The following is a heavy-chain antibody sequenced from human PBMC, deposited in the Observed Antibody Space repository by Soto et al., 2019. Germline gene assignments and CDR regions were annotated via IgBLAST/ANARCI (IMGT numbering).Heavy chain of an antibody. CDR1: GFTFSSYW. CDR3: ARDRNLTF. Sequence: GGSLRLSCAASGFTFSSYWTSWVRQAPGKGLEWVANIKEDGSEKNYVDSVKGRFTISRDNAKNSLYLQMTSLRAEDTALYHCARDRNLTFWGQGALVTVSS. J-gene: IGHJ4*02. CDR2: IKEDGSEK. D-gene: IGHD3-16*01. V-gene: IGHV3-7*01.